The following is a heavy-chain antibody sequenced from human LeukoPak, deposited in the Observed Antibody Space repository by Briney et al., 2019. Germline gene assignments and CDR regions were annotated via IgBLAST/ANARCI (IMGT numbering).Heavy chain of an antibody. V-gene: IGHV3-7*01. D-gene: IGHD2-8*01. CDR1: GFTFSDYW. CDR3: ARYCSNGYCWSFDY. CDR2: IKQDSSEK. Sequence: GGSLRLSCAASGFTFSDYWMSWVRQAPGKGLEWVANIKQDSSEKFYVDSVKGRFTVSRDNAKNSLYLQMSSLRAEDTAVYFCARYCSNGYCWSFDYWGQGTLVTVSS. J-gene: IGHJ4*02.